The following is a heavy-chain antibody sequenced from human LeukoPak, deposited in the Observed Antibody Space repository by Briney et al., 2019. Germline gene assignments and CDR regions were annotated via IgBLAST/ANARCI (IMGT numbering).Heavy chain of an antibody. CDR1: GDSISSDY. D-gene: IGHD6-19*01. Sequence: SETLSLTCSVSGDSISSDYWSWIRQLAGKGPEWIGRIYTTGSTNYNPSLKSRVTMSVDMSKNQFSLKLSSVTAADTAVYYCASASGYWGQGTLVTVSS. CDR3: ASASGY. CDR2: IYTTGST. J-gene: IGHJ4*02. V-gene: IGHV4-4*07.